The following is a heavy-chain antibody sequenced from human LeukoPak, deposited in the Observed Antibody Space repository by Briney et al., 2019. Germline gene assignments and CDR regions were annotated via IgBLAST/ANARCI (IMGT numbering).Heavy chain of an antibody. D-gene: IGHD2-21*02. Sequence: PSETLSLTCTVSGGSIRSGSYYWSWIRQAAGKGLEWIGRVYTSGSTNYNPSLESRVTISVDKSKDQFSLRLSSVTAADTAVYYCAGAYCGGDCYSGRTFDIWGQGTMVTVSS. CDR1: GGSIRSGSYY. J-gene: IGHJ3*02. V-gene: IGHV4-61*02. CDR2: VYTSGST. CDR3: AGAYCGGDCYSGRTFDI.